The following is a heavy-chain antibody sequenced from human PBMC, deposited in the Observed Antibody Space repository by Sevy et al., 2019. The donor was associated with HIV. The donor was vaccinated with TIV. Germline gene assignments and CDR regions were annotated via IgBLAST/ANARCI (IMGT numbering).Heavy chain of an antibody. CDR3: AKGITMIVVDLDAFDI. CDR2: ISGSGGRT. CDR1: GFIFSSYG. V-gene: IGHV3-23*01. D-gene: IGHD3-22*01. Sequence: GSLRLSCAASGFIFSSYGMSWVRQAPGKGLEWVSVISGSGGRTYYADSVKGRFTISRDNSKNTLYLQMNTLRAEDTAVYYCAKGITMIVVDLDAFDIWGQGTMVTVSS. J-gene: IGHJ3*02.